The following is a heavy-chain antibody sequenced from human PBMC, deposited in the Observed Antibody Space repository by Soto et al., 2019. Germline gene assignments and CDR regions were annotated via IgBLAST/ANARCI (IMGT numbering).Heavy chain of an antibody. CDR3: ARDLEGSGYYVAYDY. J-gene: IGHJ4*02. Sequence: PCGSLRLSCAASGFTFSSYAMHWVRQAPGKGLEWVAVISYDGSNKYYADSVKGRFTISRDNSKNTLYLQMNSLRAEDTAVYYCARDLEGSGYYVAYDYWGQGTLVTVSS. CDR2: ISYDGSNK. V-gene: IGHV3-30-3*01. CDR1: GFTFSSYA. D-gene: IGHD3-22*01.